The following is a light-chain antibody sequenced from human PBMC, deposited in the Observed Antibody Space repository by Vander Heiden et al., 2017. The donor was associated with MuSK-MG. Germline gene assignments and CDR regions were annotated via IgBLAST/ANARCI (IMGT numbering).Light chain of an antibody. CDR2: TNN. Sequence: QPVLPQPPSASGTPGQRVAISCSGSSSNIGSNSVYWYQQLPGTAPKLLIYTNNQRPSGVPDRFSGSKSGTTASLAISGLRPEDEADYYCAAWDDSLNALVFGGGTKLTVL. J-gene: IGLJ2*01. V-gene: IGLV1-47*02. CDR3: AAWDDSLNALV. CDR1: SSNIGSNS.